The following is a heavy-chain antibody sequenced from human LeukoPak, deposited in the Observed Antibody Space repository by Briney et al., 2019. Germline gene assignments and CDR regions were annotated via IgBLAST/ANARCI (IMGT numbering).Heavy chain of an antibody. CDR3: ARVSANEVFDY. Sequence: SETLSLTCTVSGYSISNDYYWGWIRQPPGKGLEWIGNIYHTGSTYYSPSLKSRVTILVDTSKNQFSLKLNSVTAADTAVYYCARVSANEVFDYWGQGSLVTVSS. CDR2: IYHTGST. J-gene: IGHJ4*02. D-gene: IGHD1-1*01. CDR1: GYSISNDYY. V-gene: IGHV4-38-2*02.